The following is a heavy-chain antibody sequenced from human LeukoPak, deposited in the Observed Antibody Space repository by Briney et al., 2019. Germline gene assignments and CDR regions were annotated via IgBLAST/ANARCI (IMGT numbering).Heavy chain of an antibody. V-gene: IGHV2-70*04. CDR2: LDWDDDN. J-gene: IGHJ4*02. Sequence: SGPTLVKPTQTLTLTCTFSGFSLSTGGMRVSWIRQPPGKALEWLARLDWDDDNFYSTSLKTRLTISKDSSKNQVVLTMTNMDPVDTATYYCARISPEAYSGSYPFDYWGQGTLVTVSS. CDR1: GFSLSTGGMR. D-gene: IGHD1-26*01. CDR3: ARISPEAYSGSYPFDY.